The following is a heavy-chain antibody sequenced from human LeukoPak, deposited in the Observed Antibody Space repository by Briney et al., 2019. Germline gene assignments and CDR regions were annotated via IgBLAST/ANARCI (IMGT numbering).Heavy chain of an antibody. D-gene: IGHD3-3*01. V-gene: IGHV3-9*01. CDR2: ISWNSGSI. CDR3: ARVDRDPLRPLDI. Sequence: GRSLRLSCAASGFTFDDYAMHWVRQAPGKGLEWVSGISWNSGSIGYADSVKGRFTISRDNAKNSLYLQMNSLRAEDTAVYYCARVDRDPLRPLDIWGQGTMVTVSS. J-gene: IGHJ3*02. CDR1: GFTFDDYA.